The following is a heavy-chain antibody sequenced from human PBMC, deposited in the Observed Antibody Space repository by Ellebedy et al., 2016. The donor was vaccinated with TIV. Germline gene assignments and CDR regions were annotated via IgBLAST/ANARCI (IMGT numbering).Heavy chain of an antibody. J-gene: IGHJ5*02. CDR2: IYSGGAA. CDR3: ARNRDANGWYVDL. CDR1: GFTVITDY. Sequence: PGGSLGLSCAASGFTVITDYMSWVRQAPGKGLEWVSTIYSGGAAYHGDSVKGRFTVSRDSSKNTVYLQMNSLRVEDTALYFCARNRDANGWYVDLWGQGTLVTVSS. V-gene: IGHV3-66*01. D-gene: IGHD6-19*01.